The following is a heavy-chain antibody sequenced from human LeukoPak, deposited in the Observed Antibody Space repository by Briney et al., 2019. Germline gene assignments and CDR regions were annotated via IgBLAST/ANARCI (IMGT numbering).Heavy chain of an antibody. V-gene: IGHV3-74*01. CDR3: ARGITLFGVVNDAFDV. D-gene: IGHD3-3*01. J-gene: IGHJ3*01. CDR2: VDSDGSST. Sequence: GGSLRLSCAASGFTFNNYWMHWVRQAPGKGLVWVSRVDSDGSSTTYADSVKGRFTISRDNAKNTLDLQCNSLRAEDTAVYYCARGITLFGVVNDAFDVWGQGAVVTVSS. CDR1: GFTFNNYW.